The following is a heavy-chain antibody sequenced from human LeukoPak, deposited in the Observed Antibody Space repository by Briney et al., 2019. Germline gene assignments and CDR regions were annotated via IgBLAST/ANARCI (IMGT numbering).Heavy chain of an antibody. D-gene: IGHD4-17*01. Sequence: ASVKVSCKASGYTFTGYYMHWVRQAPGQGLEWMGWINPNSGGTNYAQKFQGRVTMTRDTSISTAYMELSRLRSDDTAVYYCARKGRTTVTTNDWFDPWGQGTLVTVSS. CDR3: ARKGRTTVTTNDWFDP. CDR1: GYTFTGYY. CDR2: INPNSGGT. V-gene: IGHV1-2*02. J-gene: IGHJ5*02.